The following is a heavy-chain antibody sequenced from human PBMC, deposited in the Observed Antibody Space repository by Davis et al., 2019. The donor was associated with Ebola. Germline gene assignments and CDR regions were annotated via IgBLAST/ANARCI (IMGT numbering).Heavy chain of an antibody. CDR1: GGSISSYY. CDR2: IYYSGST. CDR3: ARGDRDAFDI. J-gene: IGHJ3*02. D-gene: IGHD2-15*01. V-gene: IGHV4-59*12. Sequence: PSETLSLTCTVSGGSISSYYWSWIRQPPGKGLEWIGYIYYSGSTNHNPSLKSRVTISVDTSKNQFSLKLSSVTAADTAVYYCARGDRDAFDIWGQGTMVTVSS.